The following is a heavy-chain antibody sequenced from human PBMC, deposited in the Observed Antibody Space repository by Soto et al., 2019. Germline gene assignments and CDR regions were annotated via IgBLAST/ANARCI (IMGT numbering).Heavy chain of an antibody. D-gene: IGHD3-22*01. V-gene: IGHV3-23*01. CDR3: AKGGYYYDSSGYYYGMDV. Sequence: GSLRLSCAASGFTFSSYAMSWVRQAPGKGLEWVSAISGSGGSTYYAGSVKGRFTISRDNSKNTLYLQMNSLRAEDTAVYYCAKGGYYYDSSGYYYGMDVWGQGTTVTVSS. CDR1: GFTFSSYA. J-gene: IGHJ6*02. CDR2: ISGSGGST.